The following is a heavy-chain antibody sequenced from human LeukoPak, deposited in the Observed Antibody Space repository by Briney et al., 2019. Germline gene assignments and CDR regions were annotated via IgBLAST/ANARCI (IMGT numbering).Heavy chain of an antibody. CDR1: GDSVSSNSAA. V-gene: IGHV6-1*01. J-gene: IGHJ4*02. Sequence: SQTLSLTCAISGDSVSSNSAAWNWIRQSPSRGLEWLGRTYYRSQWYNDYAVSVRSRITINPDTSKNQFSLKLSSVTAADTAVYYCARDLGYCSSTSCADYWGQGTLVTVSS. D-gene: IGHD2-2*01. CDR2: TYYRSQWYN. CDR3: ARDLGYCSSTSCADY.